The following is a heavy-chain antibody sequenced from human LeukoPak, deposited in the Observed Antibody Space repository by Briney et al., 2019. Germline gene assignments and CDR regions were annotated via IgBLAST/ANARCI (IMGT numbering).Heavy chain of an antibody. V-gene: IGHV3-21*01. CDR2: ISSSSSYI. CDR3: ARGDSSGYYCPY. D-gene: IGHD3-22*01. Sequence: GGSLRLSCAASGFTFSSYSMNWVRQALGKGLEWVSSISSSSSYIYYADSVKGRFTISRDNAKNSLYLQMNSLRAEDTAVYYCARGDSSGYYCPYWGQGTLATVSS. J-gene: IGHJ4*02. CDR1: GFTFSSYS.